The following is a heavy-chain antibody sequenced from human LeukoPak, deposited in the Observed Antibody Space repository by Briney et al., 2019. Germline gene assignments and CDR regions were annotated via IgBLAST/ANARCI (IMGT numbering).Heavy chain of an antibody. CDR1: GGTFSSYA. CDR3: ARGNQHTVIDY. CDR2: IIPIFGTA. D-gene: IGHD2-21*01. J-gene: IGHJ4*02. V-gene: IGHV1-69*05. Sequence: SVKVSCKASGGTFSSYAISWVRQAPGQGLEWMGGIIPIFGTANYAQKFQGRVTMTRNTSISTAYMELSSLRSEDTAVYYCARGNQHTVIDYWGQGTLVTVSS.